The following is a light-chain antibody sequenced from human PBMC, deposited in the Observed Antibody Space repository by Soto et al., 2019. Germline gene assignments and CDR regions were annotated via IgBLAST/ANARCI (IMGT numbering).Light chain of an antibody. CDR2: DAS. V-gene: IGKV1-5*01. CDR3: QQHNSYSRT. Sequence: IPLTESPSTLPASLLDKPITTCRASQSISSWLAWYQQKPGKAPKLLIYDASSLESGVPSRFSGSGSGTEFTLTISSLQPEDFATYYCQQHNSYSRTFGGGTKVDIK. J-gene: IGKJ4*01. CDR1: QSISSW.